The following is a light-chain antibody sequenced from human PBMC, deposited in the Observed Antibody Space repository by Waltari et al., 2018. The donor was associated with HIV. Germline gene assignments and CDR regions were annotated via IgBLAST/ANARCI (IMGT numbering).Light chain of an antibody. CDR3: CSYAGSYTLGV. V-gene: IGLV2-11*01. CDR1: SSDVGNYNY. Sequence: QSALTQPRSVSGSPGQSVTISCTGTSSDVGNYNYVSWYQQHPGKAPKFMIYDVSKRPSGVPDRGSGAKAGNTASLTISGLQAEDEADYYCCSYAGSYTLGVFGGGTKVTVL. J-gene: IGLJ2*01. CDR2: DVS.